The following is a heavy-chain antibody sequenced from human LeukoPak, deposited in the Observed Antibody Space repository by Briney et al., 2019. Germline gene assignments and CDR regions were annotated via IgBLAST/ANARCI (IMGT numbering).Heavy chain of an antibody. CDR3: ARGEAHSYDSSGYCDY. CDR1: GYTFTSYG. CDR2: ISAYNGNT. D-gene: IGHD3-22*01. J-gene: IGHJ4*02. Sequence: ASVKVSCRASGYTFTSYGISWVRQAPGQGLEWMGWISAYNGNTNYAQKLQGRVAMTTDTSTSTAYMELRSLRSDDTAVYYCARGEAHSYDSSGYCDYWGQGTLVTVSS. V-gene: IGHV1-18*01.